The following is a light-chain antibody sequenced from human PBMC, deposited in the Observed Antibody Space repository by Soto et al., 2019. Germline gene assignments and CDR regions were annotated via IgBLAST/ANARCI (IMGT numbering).Light chain of an antibody. CDR3: QQYYNWPT. CDR2: GAS. V-gene: IGKV3-15*01. J-gene: IGKJ1*01. Sequence: VMTQSPATLSLSQGERAALFCRAIQSVSTDSAWYQQKPGQAPRLLIYGASTRATGIPARFSGSGSGTEFTLTISRLQSEDSAVYYCQQYYNWPTFGQGTKVDIK. CDR1: QSVSTD.